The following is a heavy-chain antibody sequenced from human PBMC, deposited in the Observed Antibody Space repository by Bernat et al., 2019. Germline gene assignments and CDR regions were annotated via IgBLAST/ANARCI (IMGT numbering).Heavy chain of an antibody. Sequence: QVQLVQSGAEVKKPGASVKVSCKASGYTFTGYYMHWVRQAPGQGLEWMGWINPNSGGTNYAQKFQGWVTMTRDTSISTAYMEMCRLRSDDTAVYYCASSYIFPCAGCDAFDIWGQGTMVTVSS. CDR1: GYTFTGYY. V-gene: IGHV1-2*04. CDR3: ASSYIFPCAGCDAFDI. J-gene: IGHJ3*02. D-gene: IGHD2-8*02. CDR2: INPNSGGT.